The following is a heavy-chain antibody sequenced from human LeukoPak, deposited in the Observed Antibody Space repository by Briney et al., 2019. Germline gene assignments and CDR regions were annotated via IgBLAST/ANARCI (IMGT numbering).Heavy chain of an antibody. Sequence: SETLSLTCTVSGGSISNYYWSWIRQPPGKGLEWIGYIYYSGSTYYNPSLKSRVTISVDTSKNQFSLKLSSVTAADTAVYYCARGAAGDNYWGQGTLVTVSS. CDR3: ARGAAGDNY. V-gene: IGHV4-59*12. CDR2: IYYSGST. J-gene: IGHJ4*02. CDR1: GGSISNYY. D-gene: IGHD3-10*01.